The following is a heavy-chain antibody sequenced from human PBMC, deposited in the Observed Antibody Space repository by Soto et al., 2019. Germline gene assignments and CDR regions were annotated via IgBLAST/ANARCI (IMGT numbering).Heavy chain of an antibody. CDR2: IYYSGDT. CDR3: ARDTRYGVLDY. V-gene: IGHV4-59*01. J-gene: IGHJ4*02. D-gene: IGHD4-17*01. CDR1: GGAISSYY. Sequence: SETLSLTCTVSGGAISSYYWSWVRQPPGKGLEWIGYIYYSGDTNYNPSLKSRVTISVDTSKNQFSLSLSSLTAADTAVYYCARDTRYGVLDYWGQGTLVTVSS.